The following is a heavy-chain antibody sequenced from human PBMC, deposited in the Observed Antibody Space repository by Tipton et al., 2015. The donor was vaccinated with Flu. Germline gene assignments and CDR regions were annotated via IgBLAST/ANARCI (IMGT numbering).Heavy chain of an antibody. Sequence: SLRLSCAASGFIVSNYYMSWVRQAPGKGLEWVSFLENIGATYYADSVRGRFTISRDNSKNTLYLQMNSLRAEDTAAYYCARNWDYQFDPWGQGTLVTVS. CDR1: GFIVSNYY. CDR2: LENIGAT. V-gene: IGHV3-53*01. J-gene: IGHJ5*02. D-gene: IGHD1-7*01. CDR3: ARNWDYQFDP.